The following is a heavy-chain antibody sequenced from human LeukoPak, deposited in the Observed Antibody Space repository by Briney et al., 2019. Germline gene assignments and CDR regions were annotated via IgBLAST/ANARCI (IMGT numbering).Heavy chain of an antibody. D-gene: IGHD3-22*01. J-gene: IGHJ4*02. CDR2: IYYSGST. V-gene: IGHV4-31*03. CDR1: GGYISSGGYY. Sequence: SETLSLTCTVSGGYISSGGYYWSWIRQHPGKGLEWIGYIYYSGSTYYNPSLKSRVTISVDTSKNQFSLKLSSVTAADTAVYYCARGDDSTPFDYWGQGTLVTVSS. CDR3: ARGDDSTPFDY.